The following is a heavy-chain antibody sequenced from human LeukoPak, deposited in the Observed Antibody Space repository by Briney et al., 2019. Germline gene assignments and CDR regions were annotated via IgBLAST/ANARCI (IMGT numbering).Heavy chain of an antibody. D-gene: IGHD1-26*01. CDR3: ARDLYSGPARRFDY. V-gene: IGHV3-11*01. Sequence: GGSLRLSCAASGFTFSDYYMSWIRQAPGKGLEWVSYISSSGSTIYYADSVKGRFTISRDNAKNSLYLQMNSLRAEDTAVYYCARDLYSGPARRFDYWGQGTLVTVSS. CDR2: ISSSGSTI. J-gene: IGHJ4*02. CDR1: GFTFSDYY.